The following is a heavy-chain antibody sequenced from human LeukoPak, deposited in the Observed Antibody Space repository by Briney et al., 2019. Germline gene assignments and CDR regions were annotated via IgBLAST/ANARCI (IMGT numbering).Heavy chain of an antibody. CDR2: INPSGGST. D-gene: IGHD2-2*01. Sequence: GASVKVSCKASGYTFTSYYMHWARQAPGQGLEWMGIINPSGGSTSYAQKFQGRVTMTRDTSTSTVYMEQSSLRSEDTAVYYCARDPARIVVVPAANNWFDPWGQGTLVTVSS. J-gene: IGHJ5*02. CDR1: GYTFTSYY. CDR3: ARDPARIVVVPAANNWFDP. V-gene: IGHV1-46*01.